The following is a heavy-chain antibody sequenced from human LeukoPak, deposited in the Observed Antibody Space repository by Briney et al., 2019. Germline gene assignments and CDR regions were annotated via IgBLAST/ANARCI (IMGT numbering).Heavy chain of an antibody. CDR3: AKGRTTDF. D-gene: IGHD1-1*01. J-gene: IGHJ4*02. CDR1: GFTFSTYA. Sequence: GESLRLSCAASGFTFSTYAMSWVRQAPGKGLEWASSISGTVSTTYYADSVKGRFTISRDNSNNTLYLQMNSLRAEDSAVYYCAKGRTTDFWGQGTLVTVSS. V-gene: IGHV3-23*01. CDR2: ISGTVSTT.